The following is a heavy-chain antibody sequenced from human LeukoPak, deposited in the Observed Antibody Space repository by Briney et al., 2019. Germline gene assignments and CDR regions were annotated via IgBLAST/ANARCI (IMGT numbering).Heavy chain of an antibody. V-gene: IGHV4-4*02. J-gene: IGHJ4*02. Sequence: SSETLSLTCAVSGGSISSSSSICWTWVRQPPGEGLEWIGEIYHNGATNYNPSLKSRVTMLLDKSKNQFFLKLNSVTAADTAVCYCARLRDGRWLLEYWGQGTLVTVSS. CDR3: ARLRDGRWLLEY. D-gene: IGHD5-24*01. CDR1: GGSISSSSSIC. CDR2: IYHNGAT.